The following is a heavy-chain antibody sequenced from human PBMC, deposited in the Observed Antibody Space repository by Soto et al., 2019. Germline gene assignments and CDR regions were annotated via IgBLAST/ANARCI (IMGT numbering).Heavy chain of an antibody. CDR3: ASLDPYYDILTGYSSPLEY. D-gene: IGHD3-9*01. V-gene: IGHV1-18*01. CDR2: ISAYNGNT. Sequence: QVQLVQSGAEVKKPGASVKVSCKASGYTFTSYGISWVRQAPGQGLEWMGWISAYNGNTNYAQKLQGRVTMTTDTSTSTAYMELRSLRSDDTAVYYCASLDPYYDILTGYSSPLEYWGQGTLVTVSS. J-gene: IGHJ4*02. CDR1: GYTFTSYG.